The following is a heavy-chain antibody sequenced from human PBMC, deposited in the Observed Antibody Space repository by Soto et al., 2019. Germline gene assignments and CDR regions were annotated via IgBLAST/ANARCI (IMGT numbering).Heavy chain of an antibody. CDR2: IYSGGST. D-gene: IGHD6-6*01. CDR1: GFTVSSNY. CDR3: ARARSIAARPSYFDY. V-gene: IGHV3-53*01. Sequence: GGSLRLSCAASGFTVSSNYMSWVRQAPGKGLEWVSVIYSGGSTYYADSVKGRFTISRDNSKNTLYLQMNSLRAEDTAVYYCARARSIAARPSYFDYWGQGTLVTVSS. J-gene: IGHJ4*02.